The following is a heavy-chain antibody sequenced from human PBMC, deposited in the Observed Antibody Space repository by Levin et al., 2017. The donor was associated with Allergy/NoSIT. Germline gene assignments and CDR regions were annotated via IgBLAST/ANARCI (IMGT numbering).Heavy chain of an antibody. Sequence: GESLKISCAASGFTFSDHFMEWVRQAPGQGLEWVGRIRKKPNSYSTTYAASVKGRFIISRDDSKNSVFLQMNSLKTEDTAVYYCARVLDYYDSSGYSVDAFDIWGQGTMVTVSS. CDR3: ARVLDYYDSSGYSVDAFDI. J-gene: IGHJ3*02. CDR1: GFTFSDHF. D-gene: IGHD3-22*01. V-gene: IGHV3-72*01. CDR2: IRKKPNSYST.